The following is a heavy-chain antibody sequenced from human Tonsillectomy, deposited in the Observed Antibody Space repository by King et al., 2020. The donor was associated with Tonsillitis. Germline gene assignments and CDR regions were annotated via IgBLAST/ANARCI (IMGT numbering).Heavy chain of an antibody. CDR3: ARMVRGYYGSETYYFFDY. Sequence: QLVQSGAEVKKPGASVKVSCKASAYNCNNYGISWVRQAPGQGLEGMGWISDYNGNTDYIQKLQGRVTMTTDTSTSTAYLEVRGLRSDDTAVYYCARMVRGYYGSETYYFFDYWGQGTLVTVSS. CDR1: AYNCNNYG. D-gene: IGHD3-10*01. J-gene: IGHJ4*02. V-gene: IGHV1-18*01. CDR2: ISDYNGNT.